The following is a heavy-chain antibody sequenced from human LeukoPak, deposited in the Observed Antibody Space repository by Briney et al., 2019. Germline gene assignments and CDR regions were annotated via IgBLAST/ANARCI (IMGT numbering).Heavy chain of an antibody. CDR2: INPDSGGT. V-gene: IGHV1-2*02. CDR3: ARGERRGYSVDWLDP. Sequence: ASMKVSCKASGYTFTGYYMHWVRQAPGQGLEWMGWINPDSGGTNYAQKFQGRVTMTRDTSISTAYMELSRLRSDDTAVYYCARGERRGYSVDWLDPWGQGTLVTVSS. D-gene: IGHD5/OR15-5a*01. CDR1: GYTFTGYY. J-gene: IGHJ5*02.